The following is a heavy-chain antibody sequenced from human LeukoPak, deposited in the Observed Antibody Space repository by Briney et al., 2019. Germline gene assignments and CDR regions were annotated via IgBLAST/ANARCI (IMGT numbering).Heavy chain of an antibody. V-gene: IGHV3-48*02. CDR1: GFTFDDYG. CDR2: ISSSSSTI. J-gene: IGHJ3*02. D-gene: IGHD3-22*01. Sequence: GGSLRLSCAASGFTFDDYGMSWVRQAPGKGLEWVSHISSSSSTIYYADSVKGRFTISRDNAKKSLYLQMNSLRDEDTAVYYCARVYYYDSSNAFDIWGQGTMVTVSS. CDR3: ARVYYYDSSNAFDI.